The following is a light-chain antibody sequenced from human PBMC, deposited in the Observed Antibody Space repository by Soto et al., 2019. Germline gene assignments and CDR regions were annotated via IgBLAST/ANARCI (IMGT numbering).Light chain of an antibody. CDR2: DAS. CDR3: QQRRNWPPILT. CDR1: QSVTTY. V-gene: IGKV3-11*01. Sequence: EIVLTQSPATLSLSPGERATLSCRASQSVTTYLAWYQQKPGQAPRLLIYDASNRATGIPARFSGSGSGTDFTHTVSSLGTEDSAVYYCQQRRNWPPILTFGGGTKVEIK. J-gene: IGKJ4*01.